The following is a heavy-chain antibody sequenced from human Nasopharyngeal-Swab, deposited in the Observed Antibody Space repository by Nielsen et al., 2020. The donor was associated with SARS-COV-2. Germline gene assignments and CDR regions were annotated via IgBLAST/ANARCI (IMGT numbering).Heavy chain of an antibody. CDR3: ARLLLSKYFDY. Sequence: GESLKISCKGSGYIFSNYWIGWVRQMPGKGLEWVGIIYPGDSDTRYSPSFQGQVTISADKSISTTYLQWSSLKASDTAMYYRARLLLSKYFDYWGQGTLVTVSS. CDR1: GYIFSNYW. V-gene: IGHV5-51*01. J-gene: IGHJ4*02. CDR2: IYPGDSDT.